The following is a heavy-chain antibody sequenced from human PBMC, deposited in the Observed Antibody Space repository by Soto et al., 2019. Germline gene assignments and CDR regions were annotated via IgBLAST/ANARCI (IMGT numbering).Heavy chain of an antibody. D-gene: IGHD3-9*01. CDR2: IIPIFGTA. CDR3: ARGDYDILTGYDYFDY. Sequence: QVQLVQSGAEVKKPGSSMKVSCKASGGTFSSYAISWVRQAPGQGLEWMGGIIPIFGTANYAQKFQGRVTITADKSTSTAYMELSSLRSEDTAVYYCARGDYDILTGYDYFDYWGQGTLVTVSS. CDR1: GGTFSSYA. J-gene: IGHJ4*02. V-gene: IGHV1-69*06.